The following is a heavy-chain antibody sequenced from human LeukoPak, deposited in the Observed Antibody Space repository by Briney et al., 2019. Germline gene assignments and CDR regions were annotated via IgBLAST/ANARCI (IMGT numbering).Heavy chain of an antibody. J-gene: IGHJ5*02. CDR3: ARSLAVAGERGWFDP. CDR1: GGTFSSYA. Sequence: GASVKVSCKASGGTFSSYAISWVRQAPGQGLEWMGGIIPIFGTANYAQKFQGRVTITTDKSTSTAYMELSSLRSEDTAVYYCARSLAVAGERGWFDPWGQGTLVTVSS. CDR2: IIPIFGTA. V-gene: IGHV1-69*05. D-gene: IGHD6-19*01.